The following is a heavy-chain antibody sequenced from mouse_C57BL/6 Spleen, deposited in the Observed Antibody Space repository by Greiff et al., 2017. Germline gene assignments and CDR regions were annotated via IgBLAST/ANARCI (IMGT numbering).Heavy chain of an antibody. CDR2: IYWDDDK. Sequence: QVTLKVCGPGILQSSQTLSLTCSFSGFSLSTSGMGVSWIRQPSGKGLEWLAHIYWDDDKRYYPSLKSRLTISKDTSRNQVFLKITSVDTADTATYYCARRALLQNYFDYWGQGTTLTVSS. CDR1: GFSLSTSGMG. CDR3: ARRALLQNYFDY. J-gene: IGHJ2*01. V-gene: IGHV8-12*01.